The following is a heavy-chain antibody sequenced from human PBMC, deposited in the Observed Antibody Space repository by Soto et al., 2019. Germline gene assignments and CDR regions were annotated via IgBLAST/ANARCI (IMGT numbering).Heavy chain of an antibody. CDR2: INTDGSST. Sequence: EVQLVESGGGLVQPGGSLRLSCAASGFTISSYWMHWVRQAPGKGLVWVSRINTDGSSTSYADSVKGRFTTSRDNAKNTLYLQMNSRRAEDTAVYYCTRRLSVVGTSSFDYWGKGTLVTVSS. CDR3: TRRLSVVGTSSFDY. V-gene: IGHV3-74*01. D-gene: IGHD2-15*01. J-gene: IGHJ4*02. CDR1: GFTISSYW.